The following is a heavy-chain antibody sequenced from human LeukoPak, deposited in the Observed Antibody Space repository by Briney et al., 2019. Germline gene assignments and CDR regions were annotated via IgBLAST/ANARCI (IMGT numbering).Heavy chain of an antibody. J-gene: IGHJ3*02. CDR2: MYHSGST. D-gene: IGHD2-21*01. V-gene: IGHV4-38-2*02. Sequence: SETLSLTCAVSGYFITSGYYWGWIRQPPGKGLEWIGIMYHSGSTYYNSSLKSRVTISVDTSKNQFSLMLSSVTAADTAVYYCARENTWALSAYGGGDCYDAFDIWGQGTMVTVSS. CDR3: ARENTWALSAYGGGDCYDAFDI. CDR1: GYFITSGYY.